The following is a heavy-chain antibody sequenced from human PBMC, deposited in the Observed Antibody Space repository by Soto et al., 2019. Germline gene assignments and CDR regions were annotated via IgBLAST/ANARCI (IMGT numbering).Heavy chain of an antibody. J-gene: IGHJ4*02. D-gene: IGHD2-21*02. CDR1: GGTFSSYA. CDR2: IIPIFGTA. V-gene: IGHV1-69*12. Sequence: QVQLVQSGAEVKKPGSSVKVSCKASGGTFSSYAISWVRQAPGQGLEWMGGIIPIFGTANYAQKFQGRVTITADESTSTAYRELSSRRSEDTAVYYCARDPGDWGDVTYCDYWGQGTLVTVSS. CDR3: ARDPGDWGDVTYCDY.